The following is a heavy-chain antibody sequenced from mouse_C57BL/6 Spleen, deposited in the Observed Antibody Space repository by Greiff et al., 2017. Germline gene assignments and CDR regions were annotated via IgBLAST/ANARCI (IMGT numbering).Heavy chain of an antibody. CDR1: GFTFSSYA. Sequence: DVHLVESGGGLVKPGGSLKLSCAASGFTFSSYAMSWVRQTPEKRLEWVATISDGGSYTYYPDNVKGRFTISRDNAKNNLYLQMSHLKSEDTAMYYCARGYYGSSGFAYWGQGTLVTVSA. J-gene: IGHJ3*01. D-gene: IGHD1-1*01. CDR3: ARGYYGSSGFAY. V-gene: IGHV5-4*01. CDR2: ISDGGSYT.